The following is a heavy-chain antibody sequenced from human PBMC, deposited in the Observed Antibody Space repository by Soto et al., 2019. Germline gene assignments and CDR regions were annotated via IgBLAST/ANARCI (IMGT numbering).Heavy chain of an antibody. Sequence: PSETLSLTCTVSGGSISSYYWSWIRQPPGKGLEWIGYIYYSGSTNYNPSLKSRVTISVDTSKNQFSLKLSSVTAADTAVYYCARGTYYYDSSGYYYFRYAFDIWGQGTMVTVSS. J-gene: IGHJ3*02. CDR3: ARGTYYYDSSGYYYFRYAFDI. V-gene: IGHV4-59*01. D-gene: IGHD3-22*01. CDR2: IYYSGST. CDR1: GGSISSYY.